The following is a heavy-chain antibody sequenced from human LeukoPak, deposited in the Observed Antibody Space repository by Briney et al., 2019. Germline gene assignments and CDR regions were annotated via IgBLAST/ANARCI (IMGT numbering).Heavy chain of an antibody. D-gene: IGHD2-2*01. CDR2: IIPIFGTA. J-gene: IGHJ6*03. V-gene: IGHV1-69*05. CDR1: GGTFSSYA. CDR3: ARVDCSSTSCRQRNYYYYMDV. Sequence: SVKVSCKASGGTFSSYAISWVRQAPGQGLEWMGGIIPIFGTANYTQKFQGRVTITTDESTSTAYMELSSLRSEDTAVYYCARVDCSSTSCRQRNYYYYMDVWGKGTTVTVSS.